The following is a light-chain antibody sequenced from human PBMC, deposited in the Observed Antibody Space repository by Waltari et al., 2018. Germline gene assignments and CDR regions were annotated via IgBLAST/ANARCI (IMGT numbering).Light chain of an antibody. CDR3: GTWDSSLNVYV. CDR2: DKD. J-gene: IGLJ1*01. Sequence: QSVLTQPPSVSAAPGQKVTISCSGSTSNIANNYVSWYHQLPGTAPKLLIYDKDERPSGSPDRFSGSNAGTAATLGITGLQTGDEADYYCGTWDSSLNVYVFGTGTKVTVL. CDR1: TSNIANNY. V-gene: IGLV1-51*01.